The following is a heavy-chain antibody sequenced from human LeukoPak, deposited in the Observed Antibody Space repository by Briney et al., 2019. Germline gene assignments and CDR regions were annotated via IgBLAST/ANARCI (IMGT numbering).Heavy chain of an antibody. Sequence: GESLKISCKTSGYIFTTYWIGWVRQMAGKGLEWMGIIYPGDSDTRYSPSFQGQVTISADKSISTAYLQWSSLKASDTAMYYCARRGYPGSSWYWFDPWGQGTLVTVSS. D-gene: IGHD6-13*01. V-gene: IGHV5-51*01. CDR3: ARRGYPGSSWYWFDP. J-gene: IGHJ5*02. CDR1: GYIFTTYW. CDR2: IYPGDSDT.